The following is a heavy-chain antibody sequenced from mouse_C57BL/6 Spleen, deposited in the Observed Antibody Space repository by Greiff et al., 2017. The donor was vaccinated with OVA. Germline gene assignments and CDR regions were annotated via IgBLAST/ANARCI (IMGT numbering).Heavy chain of an antibody. D-gene: IGHD3-3*01. J-gene: IGHJ3*01. CDR1: GYTFTDYY. V-gene: IGHV1-76*01. Sequence: QVQLQQSGAELVRPGASVKLSCKASGYTFTDYYINWVKQRPGQGLEWIARIYPGSGNTYYNEKFKGKATLTAEKSSSTAYMQLSSLTSEDSAVYFCARGKGDFAYWGQGTLVTVSA. CDR2: IYPGSGNT. CDR3: ARGKGDFAY.